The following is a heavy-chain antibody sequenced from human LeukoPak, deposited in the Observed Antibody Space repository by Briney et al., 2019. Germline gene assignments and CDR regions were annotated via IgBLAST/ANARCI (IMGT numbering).Heavy chain of an antibody. V-gene: IGHV3-48*01. CDR3: AKGSPRGGFDS. CDR1: DLTFSIFN. CDR2: ISSSRRTN. Sequence: PGGSLRLSCAVSDLTFSIFNMHWVPQARGKGLECLSSISSSRRTNNHADYVQGRFTDSRDNANSSMFLQMNELRREDTAVYYCAKGSPRGGFDSWGQGTLVTVSS. J-gene: IGHJ5*01. D-gene: IGHD1-14*01.